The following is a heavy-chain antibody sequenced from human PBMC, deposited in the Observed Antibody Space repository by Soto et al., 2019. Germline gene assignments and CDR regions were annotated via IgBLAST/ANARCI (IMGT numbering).Heavy chain of an antibody. Sequence: ASVKVSCKTSGYNFTNFDINWVRQAPGRGLVWMGWMNPSSGETGSAQNFQGRVTMTRDISTRTFFMQLTSLRSEDTAIYYCARLAEYCTGIKCYYNFDFWGRGTQVTVSS. CDR2: MNPSSGET. CDR3: ARLAEYCTGIKCYYNFDF. CDR1: GYNFTNFD. D-gene: IGHD2-8*02. J-gene: IGHJ4*01. V-gene: IGHV1-8*01.